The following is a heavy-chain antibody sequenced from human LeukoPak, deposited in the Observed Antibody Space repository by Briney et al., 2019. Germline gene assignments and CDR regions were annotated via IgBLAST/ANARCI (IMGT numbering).Heavy chain of an antibody. CDR2: IYYSGST. D-gene: IGHD1-26*01. J-gene: IGHJ4*02. V-gene: IGHV4-30-4*08. CDR3: ASVVGATTEYYFDY. Sequence: SETLSLTCTVSGGSISSGDYYWSWIRQPPGKGLEWIGYIYYSGSTYYNPSLKSRVTISVDTSKNQFSLKLSSVTAADTAVYCRASVVGATTEYYFDYWGQGTLVTVSS. CDR1: GGSISSGDYY.